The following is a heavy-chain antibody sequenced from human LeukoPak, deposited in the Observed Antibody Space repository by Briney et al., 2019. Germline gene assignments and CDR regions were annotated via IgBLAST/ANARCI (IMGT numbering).Heavy chain of an antibody. CDR2: INHSGST. V-gene: IGHV4-34*01. CDR1: GGSFSGYY. CDR3: ARGGDSSSRNWFDP. Sequence: PSETLSLTCAVYGGSFSGYYWSWIRQPPGKGLERIGEINHSGSTNYNPSLKSRVTISVDTSKSQFSLKLSSVTAADTAVYYCARGGDSSSRNWFDPWGQGTLVTVSS. D-gene: IGHD6-13*01. J-gene: IGHJ5*02.